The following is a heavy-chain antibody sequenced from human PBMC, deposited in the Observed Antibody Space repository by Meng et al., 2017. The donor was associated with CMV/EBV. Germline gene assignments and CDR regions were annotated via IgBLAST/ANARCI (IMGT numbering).Heavy chain of an antibody. Sequence: GLGLLKPPKTLSLTRAVYGGSLRGYDWSWIRQPPGKGLELIWEINHSGSTNYNPSLKSRVTISVDTSKNQFSLKLSSVTAADTAVYYCARGFPSWRKPAYYFDYWGQGTLVTASS. CDR1: GGSLRGYD. J-gene: IGHJ4*02. V-gene: IGHV4-34*01. CDR3: ARGFPSWRKPAYYFDY. CDR2: INHSGST. D-gene: IGHD2-2*01.